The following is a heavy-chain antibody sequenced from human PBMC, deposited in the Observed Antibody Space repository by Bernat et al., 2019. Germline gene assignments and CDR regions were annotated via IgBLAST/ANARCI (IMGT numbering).Heavy chain of an antibody. V-gene: IGHV3-33*01. CDR3: ARDVGVDTFTWGMDV. J-gene: IGHJ6*02. Sequence: QVQLVESGGGVVQPGRSLRLSCAASGLIFSSYGMYWVRQAPGRGPERVVVTWYEGSNKYYADSVKGRFTISRDSSKNTLYLQMNSLRAEDTAVYYCARDVGVDTFTWGMDVWGQGTTVTVSS. CDR1: GLIFSSYG. D-gene: IGHD5-12*01. CDR2: TWYEGSNK.